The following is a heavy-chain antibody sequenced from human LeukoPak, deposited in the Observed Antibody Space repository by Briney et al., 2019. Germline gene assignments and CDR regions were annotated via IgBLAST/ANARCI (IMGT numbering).Heavy chain of an antibody. J-gene: IGHJ4*02. CDR1: RFTFSIYW. V-gene: IGHV3-7*01. D-gene: IGHD3-22*01. CDR3: ARRSVAHSYDSSGYSPVYYFDY. Sequence: GGSLRLSCAPSRFTFSIYWMSGVRQAPGKGLGWVANIKQDGRQKYYADSVKGRFTISRDNAKNSLYLQINSLRAADTAVYYCARRSVAHSYDSSGYSPVYYFDYGGQGPLVTVSS. CDR2: IKQDGRQK.